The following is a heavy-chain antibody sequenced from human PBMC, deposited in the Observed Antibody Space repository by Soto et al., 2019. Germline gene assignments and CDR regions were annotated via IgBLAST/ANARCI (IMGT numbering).Heavy chain of an antibody. CDR1: GFSLSTSGVG. D-gene: IGHD7-27*01. CDR2: IYWDDDK. J-gene: IGHJ3*02. CDR3: VHSTWVGAFDI. V-gene: IGHV2-5*02. Sequence: QITLKESGPTLVKPTQTLTLTCTFSGFSLSTSGVGVGWIRQPPGKALEWLALIYWDDDKRYSPSLTSRLTNTKDTSQNQVVLRMTNMDPVATASYYCVHSTWVGAFDIWGQGTMVTVSS.